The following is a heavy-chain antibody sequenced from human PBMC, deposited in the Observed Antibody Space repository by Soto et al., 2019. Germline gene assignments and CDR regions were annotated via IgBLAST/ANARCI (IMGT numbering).Heavy chain of an antibody. CDR2: FDPEDGET. CDR3: ATIRVRFLEWPYNNWFDP. V-gene: IGHV1-24*01. J-gene: IGHJ5*02. Sequence: ASLKVSCKVSGYTLTELSMHWVRQAPGKGLEWMGGFDPEDGETIYAQKFQGRVTMTEDTSTDTAYMELSSLRSEDTAVYYCATIRVRFLEWPYNNWFDPWGQGTLVTVSS. CDR1: GYTLTELS. D-gene: IGHD3-3*01.